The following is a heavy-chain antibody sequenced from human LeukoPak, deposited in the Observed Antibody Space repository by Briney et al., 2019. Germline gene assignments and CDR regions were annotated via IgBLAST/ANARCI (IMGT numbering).Heavy chain of an antibody. J-gene: IGHJ4*02. CDR3: ARGGWGSSPYFDY. CDR2: VDPNTGDT. D-gene: IGHD6-6*01. CDR1: GYTFTGYY. Sequence: ASVKVSCKTSGYTFTGYYMHWVRRAPGQGLEWMGSVDPNTGDTNYPQNFQGRVTMTRDTSISTAYMELSSLRYDDTAVYYCARGGWGSSPYFDYWGQGTLVTVSS. V-gene: IGHV1-2*02.